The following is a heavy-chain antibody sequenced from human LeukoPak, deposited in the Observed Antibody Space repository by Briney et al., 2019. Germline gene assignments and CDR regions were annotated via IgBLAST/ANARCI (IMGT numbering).Heavy chain of an antibody. V-gene: IGHV3-7*01. Sequence: GGSLRLSCAASGFTFSSYWMSWVRQAPGKGLEWVANIKQDGSEKYYVDSVKGRFTISRDNAKNSLYLQMNSLRAEDTAVYYCAKDAPGYSSSWAFDYWGQGTLVTVSS. CDR3: AKDAPGYSSSWAFDY. CDR1: GFTFSSYW. J-gene: IGHJ4*02. D-gene: IGHD6-13*01. CDR2: IKQDGSEK.